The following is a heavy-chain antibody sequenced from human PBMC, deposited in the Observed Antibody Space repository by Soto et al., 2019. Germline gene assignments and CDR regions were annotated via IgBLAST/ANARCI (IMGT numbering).Heavy chain of an antibody. CDR1: GFTFSSYG. CDR3: AREIAARPVNYYYGMDV. D-gene: IGHD6-6*01. Sequence: GGSLRLSCAASGFTFSSYGMHWVRQAPGKGLEWVAVIRYDGSNKYYADSVKGRFTISRDNSKNTLYLQMNSLRAEDTAVYYCAREIAARPVNYYYGMDVWGQGTTVTVSS. CDR2: IRYDGSNK. J-gene: IGHJ6*02. V-gene: IGHV3-33*01.